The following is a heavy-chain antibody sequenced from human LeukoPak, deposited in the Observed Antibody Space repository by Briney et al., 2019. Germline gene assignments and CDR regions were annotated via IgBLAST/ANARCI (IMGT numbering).Heavy chain of an antibody. V-gene: IGHV1-69*05. D-gene: IGHD5-24*01. CDR1: GGTFSSYA. J-gene: IGHJ4*02. CDR3: ARGEMATGSFDY. CDR2: IIPIFGTA. Sequence: SVKVSCKASGGTFSSYAISRVRQAPGQGLEWMGGIIPIFGTANYAQKFQGRVTITTDESTSTAYMELSSLRSEDTAVYYCARGEMATGSFDYWGQGTLVTVSS.